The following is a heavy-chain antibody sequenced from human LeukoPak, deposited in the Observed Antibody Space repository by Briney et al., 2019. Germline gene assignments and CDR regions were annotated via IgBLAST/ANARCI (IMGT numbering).Heavy chain of an antibody. J-gene: IGHJ4*02. V-gene: IGHV3-30*02. Sequence: GGSLRLSCAASGFTFSSYGMHWVRQAPGKGLEWVAFIRYDGSNKYYADSVKGRFTISRDNSKNTLYLQMNSLRAEDTAVYYCAKDLIAVAGTGSDYWGQGTLVTVSS. CDR1: GFTFSSYG. D-gene: IGHD6-19*01. CDR3: AKDLIAVAGTGSDY. CDR2: IRYDGSNK.